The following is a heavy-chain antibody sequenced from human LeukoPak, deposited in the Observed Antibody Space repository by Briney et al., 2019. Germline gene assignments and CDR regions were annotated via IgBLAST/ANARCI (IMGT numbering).Heavy chain of an antibody. CDR1: GGSISGYSFF. CDR2: IYYTGNT. D-gene: IGHD3-22*01. J-gene: IGHJ4*02. V-gene: IGHV4-39*01. Sequence: PSETLSLTCTVSGGSISGYSFFWGWIRQPPGKGLECLGSIYYTGNTYYNPSLKSRVTISVDTSKSQFSLKLSSVTAADTAVYYCAGGYWEKGFDCWGQGTLVTVSS. CDR3: AGGYWEKGFDC.